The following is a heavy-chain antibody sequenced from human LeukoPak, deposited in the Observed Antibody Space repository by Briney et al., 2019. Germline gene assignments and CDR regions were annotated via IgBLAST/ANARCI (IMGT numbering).Heavy chain of an antibody. Sequence: PGGSLRLSCAASELSFSSYSMNWVRQAPGKGLEWVSSISSVSNYIYYADSVKGRFTISRDNAKNSLYLQMNSLRAEDTAVYYCARRPRTSVIAAAGLPDYWGQGTLVTVSS. D-gene: IGHD6-13*01. J-gene: IGHJ4*02. CDR3: ARRPRTSVIAAAGLPDY. CDR2: ISSVSNYI. CDR1: ELSFSSYS. V-gene: IGHV3-21*01.